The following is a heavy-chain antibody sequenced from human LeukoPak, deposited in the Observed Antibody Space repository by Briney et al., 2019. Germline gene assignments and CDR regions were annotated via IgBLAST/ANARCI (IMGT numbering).Heavy chain of an antibody. V-gene: IGHV4-30-2*01. CDR1: GGSISSGGYS. CDR2: IYHSGST. CDR3: ASGGNLDY. Sequence: PSETLSLTCAVSGGSISSGGYSWSWIRQPPGKGLEWIGYIYHSGSTYYNPSLKSRDTISVDRSKNQFPLKLSSVTAADTAVYYCASGGNLDYWGQGTLVTVSS. D-gene: IGHD4-23*01. J-gene: IGHJ4*02.